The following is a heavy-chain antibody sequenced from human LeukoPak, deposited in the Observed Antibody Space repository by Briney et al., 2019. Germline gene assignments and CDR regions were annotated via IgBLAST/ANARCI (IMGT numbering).Heavy chain of an antibody. J-gene: IGHJ4*02. Sequence: GGSLRLSCAAYGFTFSSYWMSWVRQAPGKGLEWVANIRQDGSVQNYVDSVKGRFTISRANPKNSVSLQRSSLRAEATAVYYCLVTARSRGFDYWGQGTLVTVSS. CDR2: IRQDGSVQ. D-gene: IGHD2/OR15-2a*01. V-gene: IGHV3-7*01. CDR3: LVTARSRGFDY. CDR1: GFTFSSYW.